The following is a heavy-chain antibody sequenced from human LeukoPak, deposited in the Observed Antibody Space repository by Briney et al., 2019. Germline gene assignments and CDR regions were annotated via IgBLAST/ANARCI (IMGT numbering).Heavy chain of an antibody. CDR1: GFTFSSYS. CDR2: ISSSSSYI. J-gene: IGHJ4*02. Sequence: GGSLRLSCAASGFTFSSYSMNWVRQAPGKGLEWVSSISSSSSYIYYADSVKGRFTISRDNAKNSLYLQMNSLRAEDTAVYYCVLSGGGTYYYSDYWGQGTLVTVSS. CDR3: VLSGGGTYYYSDY. D-gene: IGHD3-16*01. V-gene: IGHV3-21*01.